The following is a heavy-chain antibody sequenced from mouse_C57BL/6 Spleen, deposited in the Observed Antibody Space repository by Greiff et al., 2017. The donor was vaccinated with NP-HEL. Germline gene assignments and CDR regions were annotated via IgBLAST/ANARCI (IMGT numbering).Heavy chain of an antibody. CDR3: AKHDYDGYYDYAMDY. V-gene: IGHV2-9*01. J-gene: IGHJ4*01. CDR1: GFSLTSYG. CDR2: IWGGGST. D-gene: IGHD2-3*01. Sequence: VNVVESGPGLVAPSQSLSIPCTVSGFSLTSYGVDWVRQPPGKGLEWLGVIWGGGSTYYNSAPMSRLSISKDNSKSQVYLKMNILKTDDTAMYYCAKHDYDGYYDYAMDYWGQGTSVTVSS.